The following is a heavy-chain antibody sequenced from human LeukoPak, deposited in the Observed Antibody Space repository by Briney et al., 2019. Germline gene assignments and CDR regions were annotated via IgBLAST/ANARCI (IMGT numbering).Heavy chain of an antibody. J-gene: IGHJ3*02. CDR2: IIPIFGTA. CDR3: ASSAPGRPDAFDI. V-gene: IGHV1-69*05. CDR1: GGTFSSYA. Sequence: SVTVSCKASGGTFSSYAISWERQAPGQGLEWMGGIIPIFGTANYAQKFQGRVTITTDESTSTAYMELSSLRSEDTAVYYCASSAPGRPDAFDIWGQGTMVTVSS.